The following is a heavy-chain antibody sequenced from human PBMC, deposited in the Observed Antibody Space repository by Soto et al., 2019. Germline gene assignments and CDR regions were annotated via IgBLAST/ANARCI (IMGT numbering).Heavy chain of an antibody. V-gene: IGHV2-5*01. CDR2: IYWNDDK. Sequence: QITLKESGPTLVKPTQTLTLTCTFSGFSLSTSGVGVGWIRQPPGKALEWLALIYWNDDKRYSTSLKSRLTITKDTSKNQVVLTMTNMDPVDTATYYCAHRREYCSGGSCYSGLYFYYWGQGTLVTVSS. CDR3: AHRREYCSGGSCYSGLYFYY. CDR1: GFSLSTSGVG. D-gene: IGHD2-15*01. J-gene: IGHJ4*02.